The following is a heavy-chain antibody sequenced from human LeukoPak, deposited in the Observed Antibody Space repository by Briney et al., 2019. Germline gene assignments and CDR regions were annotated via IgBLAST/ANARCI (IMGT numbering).Heavy chain of an antibody. CDR1: GFTFSNAW. CDR2: ISWNSGSI. V-gene: IGHV3-9*01. CDR3: AKDAVAVTERGYFDY. J-gene: IGHJ4*02. Sequence: GGSLRLSCAASGFTFSNAWMSWVRQAPGKGLEWVSGISWNSGSIGYADSVKGRFTISRDNAKNSLYLQMNSLRAEDTALYYCAKDAVAVTERGYFDYWGQGTLVTVSS. D-gene: IGHD6-19*01.